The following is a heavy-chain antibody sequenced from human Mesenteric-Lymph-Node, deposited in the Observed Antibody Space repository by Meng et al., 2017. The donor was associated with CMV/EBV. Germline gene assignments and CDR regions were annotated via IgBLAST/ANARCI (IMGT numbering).Heavy chain of an antibody. J-gene: IGHJ5*02. CDR1: GGSFSGYY. D-gene: IGHD6-13*01. Sequence: VYGGSFSGYYWGWIRQPPGKGLEWIGEINHSGSTHYSPSLKSRVTISVDTSKNQFSLKLSSVTAADTAVYYCARGIAAAGYNWFDPWGQGTLVTVSS. V-gene: IGHV4-34*01. CDR3: ARGIAAAGYNWFDP. CDR2: INHSGST.